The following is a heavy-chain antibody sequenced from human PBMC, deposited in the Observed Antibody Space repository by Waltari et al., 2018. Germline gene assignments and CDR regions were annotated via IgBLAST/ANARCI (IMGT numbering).Heavy chain of an antibody. V-gene: IGHV4-4*02. CDR2: VHGSGKT. D-gene: IGHD2-15*01. CDR1: GASMLSTYW. CDR3: ARDRGRGLYLES. Sequence: QLQLRESGPGLVKPSGTLSLTCAVSGASMLSTYWWRWVRQSPGKGLQWMGQVHGSGKTNYHPSFASRVTISLDTYNKQFSLRVTSATAADTAVYYCARDRGRGLYLESWGPGALVTVSP. J-gene: IGHJ4*02.